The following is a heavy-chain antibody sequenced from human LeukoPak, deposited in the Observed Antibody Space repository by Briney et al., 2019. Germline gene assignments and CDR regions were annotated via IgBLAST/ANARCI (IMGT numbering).Heavy chain of an antibody. CDR1: GVTFSSYA. J-gene: IGHJ4*02. CDR2: ISGSGGST. D-gene: IGHD1-14*01. V-gene: IGHV3-23*01. CDR3: ARDVTEDY. Sequence: GGSLRLSCTASGVTFSSYAMSWVRQAPGKGLEWVSAISGSGGSTYYADSVKGRSTISRDNAKNSLYLQMNSLRAEDTAVDYCARDVTEDYWGQGTLVTVSS.